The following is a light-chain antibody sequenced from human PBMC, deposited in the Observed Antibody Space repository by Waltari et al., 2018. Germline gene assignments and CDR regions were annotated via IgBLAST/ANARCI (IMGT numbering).Light chain of an antibody. J-gene: IGLJ2*01. CDR3: TSYAGSNILV. V-gene: IGLV2-8*01. CDR1: SSDVGGHNF. Sequence: QSALTQPPSASGSPGQSVTISCTGTSSDVGGHNFVSWYQQHPGKVPKLMIHEVSKRPSGGPDRVSSSKSGDTASLTVSGLQAEDEADYYCTSYAGSNILVFGGGTKLTVL. CDR2: EVS.